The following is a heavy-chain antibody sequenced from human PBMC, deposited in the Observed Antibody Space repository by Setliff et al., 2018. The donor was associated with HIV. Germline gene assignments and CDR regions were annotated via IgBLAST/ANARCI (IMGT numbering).Heavy chain of an antibody. D-gene: IGHD4-17*01. CDR1: GGAFSSYA. J-gene: IGHJ4*02. V-gene: IGHV1-69*06. CDR3: ARSPGDYLFDY. CDR2: IIPIFGTA. Sequence: GASVKVSCKASGGAFSSYAISWVRQAPGQGLEWMGGIIPIFGTANYAQKFQVRVTINADKSTSTAYMELSSLRSEDTAVYYCARSPGDYLFDYWGQGTLVTVSS.